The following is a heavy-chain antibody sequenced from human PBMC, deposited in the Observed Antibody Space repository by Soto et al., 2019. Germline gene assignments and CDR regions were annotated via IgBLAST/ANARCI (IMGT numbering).Heavy chain of an antibody. J-gene: IGHJ6*02. CDR3: ARGLRITMVRGQYGMDV. V-gene: IGHV4-34*01. D-gene: IGHD3-10*01. CDR2: INHSGST. CDR1: GGSFSGYY. Sequence: PSETLSLTCPVYGGSFSGYYWIWIRQPPGKGLEWIGEINHSGSTDYNPSLKSRVAISVDTSKNQFSLILSSVTAADTAVYYCARGLRITMVRGQYGMDVWGQGTTVTV.